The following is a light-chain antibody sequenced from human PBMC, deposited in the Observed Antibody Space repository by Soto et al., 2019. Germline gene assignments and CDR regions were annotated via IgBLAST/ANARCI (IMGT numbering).Light chain of an antibody. CDR2: LNSDGSH. CDR3: QTWGTGIVI. CDR1: SGHSSDA. Sequence: QPVLTQSPSASASLGASVKLTCTLSSGHSSDAIAWHQQQPEKGPRFLMNLNSDGSHTKGDGIPDRFSGSSSGAERYLTISSLQSEDEADYYCQTWGTGIVIFGGGTKLTGL. J-gene: IGLJ2*01. V-gene: IGLV4-69*01.